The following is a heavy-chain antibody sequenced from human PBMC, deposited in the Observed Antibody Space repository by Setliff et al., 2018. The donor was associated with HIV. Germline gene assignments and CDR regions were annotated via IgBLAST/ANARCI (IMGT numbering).Heavy chain of an antibody. J-gene: IGHJ3*02. CDR2: IYPDDSDT. V-gene: IGHV5-51*01. CDR1: GYRPTRYS. CDR3: ARDEGGYDPFDI. D-gene: IGHD5-12*01. Sequence: ESLKTHRKGSGYRPTRYSIAWVRQMPGKGLEWMGIIYPDDSDTRYSPSFQGQVTISADKSISTPYLQWSSLKASDTAMYYCARDEGGYDPFDIWGQGTMVTVSS.